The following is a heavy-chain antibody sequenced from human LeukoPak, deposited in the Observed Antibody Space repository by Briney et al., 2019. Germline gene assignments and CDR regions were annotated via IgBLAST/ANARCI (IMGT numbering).Heavy chain of an antibody. J-gene: IGHJ4*02. CDR3: AHSTTYYYDSSATLGDY. D-gene: IGHD3-22*01. Sequence: SGPTLVKPTQTLTLTCTFSGFLLSTSGVGVGWIRQPPGKALEWLALIYWDDDKRYSPSLKSRLTITKDTSKNQVVLTMTNMDPVDTATYYCAHSTTYYYDSSATLGDYWGQGALVTVSS. CDR1: GFLLSTSGVG. CDR2: IYWDDDK. V-gene: IGHV2-5*02.